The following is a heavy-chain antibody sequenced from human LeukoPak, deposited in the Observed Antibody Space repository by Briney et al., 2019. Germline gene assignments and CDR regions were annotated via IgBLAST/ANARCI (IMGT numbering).Heavy chain of an antibody. CDR2: IIPIFGTA. V-gene: IGHV1-69*05. CDR3: ASYCSSTSCSNAEYFQH. CDR1: GGTFSSYA. Sequence: GASVKVSSKASGGTFSSYAISWVRQAPGQGLEWMGGIIPIFGTANYAQKFQGRVTITTDESTSTAYMELSSLRSEDTAVYYCASYCSSTSCSNAEYFQHWGQGTLVTVSS. J-gene: IGHJ1*01. D-gene: IGHD2-2*01.